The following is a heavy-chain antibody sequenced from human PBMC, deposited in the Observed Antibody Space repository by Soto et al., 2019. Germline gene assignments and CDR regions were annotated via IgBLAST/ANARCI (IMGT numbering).Heavy chain of an antibody. CDR3: ARAIRGFSYVVDY. Sequence: PGGSLRLSCAASGFIFENFGMSWVRQAPGKGLEWISSISGSGFKKYYADSVKGRFTVSRDSARNSLYLQMSSLSDEDTAVYYCARAIRGFSYVVDYWGQGTLVTVSS. J-gene: IGHJ4*02. V-gene: IGHV3-23*01. CDR2: ISGSGFKK. CDR1: GFIFENFG. D-gene: IGHD5-18*01.